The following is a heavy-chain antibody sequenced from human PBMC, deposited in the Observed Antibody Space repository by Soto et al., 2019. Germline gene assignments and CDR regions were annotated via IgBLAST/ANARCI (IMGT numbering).Heavy chain of an antibody. J-gene: IGHJ3*02. CDR2: INHSGST. V-gene: IGHV4-34*01. CDR1: GGSFSGYY. Sequence: KPSETLSLTCAVYGGSFSGYYWSWIRQPPGKWLEWIGEINHSGSTNYNPSLKSRVTISVDTSKNQFSLKLSSVTAADTAVYYCASQYSGSYPDAFDIWGQGXMVTV. D-gene: IGHD1-26*01. CDR3: ASQYSGSYPDAFDI.